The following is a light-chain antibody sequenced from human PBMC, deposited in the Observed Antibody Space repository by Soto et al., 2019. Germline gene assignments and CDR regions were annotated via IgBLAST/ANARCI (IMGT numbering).Light chain of an antibody. CDR3: QQRPNWPLT. Sequence: EIVLTQSPATLSLSPGERATLSCRASQSVRNYLAWYQQKPGQAPRLLIYDASNRATGIPARFSGSGSGTDFTLTISSLEPEDFAVYYCQQRPNWPLTFGGGTKVEIK. J-gene: IGKJ4*01. V-gene: IGKV3-11*01. CDR2: DAS. CDR1: QSVRNY.